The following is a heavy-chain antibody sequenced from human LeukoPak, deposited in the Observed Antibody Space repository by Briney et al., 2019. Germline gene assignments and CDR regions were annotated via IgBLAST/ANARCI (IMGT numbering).Heavy chain of an antibody. CDR2: IIPIFGTA. CDR3: ASSLSVDTAMRGGYYYYMDV. CDR1: GGTFSSYA. D-gene: IGHD5-18*01. Sequence: SVKVSCKASGGTFSSYAISWVRQAPGQGLEWMGGIIPIFGTANYAQKFQGRVTITADKSTSTAYMELSSLRSEDTAVYYCASSLSVDTAMRGGYYYYMDVWGKGTTVTVSS. J-gene: IGHJ6*03. V-gene: IGHV1-69*06.